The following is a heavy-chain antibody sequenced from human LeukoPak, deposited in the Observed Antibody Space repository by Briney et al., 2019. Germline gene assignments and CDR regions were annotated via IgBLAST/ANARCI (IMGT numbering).Heavy chain of an antibody. D-gene: IGHD4-17*01. Sequence: SVKVSCKASGGTFSSYAISWVRQAPGQGLEWMGGIIPIFGTANYAQKFQGRVTLTTDTSANTAYMDLRSLRSDDTAVYYCAREGTSTVGAFDIWGQGTMVTVSS. J-gene: IGHJ3*02. V-gene: IGHV1-69*05. CDR1: GGTFSSYA. CDR3: AREGTSTVGAFDI. CDR2: IIPIFGTA.